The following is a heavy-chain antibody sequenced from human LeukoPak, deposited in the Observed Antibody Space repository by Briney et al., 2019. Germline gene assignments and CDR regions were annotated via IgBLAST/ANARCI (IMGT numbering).Heavy chain of an antibody. CDR1: GYTFTDYW. V-gene: IGHV5-51*01. D-gene: IGHD1-26*01. CDR3: ASLADTTS. J-gene: IGHJ5*02. CDR2: IYPGDSDT. Sequence: GEPLKISCQGSGYTFTDYWIAWVRQLPGKGLEWMGIIYPGDSDTRSSPSFQGQHTISADKSTTTAYLQWRSLKASDTAIYFCASLADTTSWGQGTLVTVSS.